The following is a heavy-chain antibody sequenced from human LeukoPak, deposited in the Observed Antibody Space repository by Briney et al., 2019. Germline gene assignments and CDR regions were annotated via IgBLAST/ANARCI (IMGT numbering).Heavy chain of an antibody. CDR2: INPGGSYT. V-gene: IGHV3-74*01. Sequence: PGGSRRPSCAASGFTFSDYWIYWVRHAPGKGLMWVSRINPGGSYTNYADSVKGRFTISRDNAKNTVFLQMNSLRADDTGVYYCGRDLDTWGAGTLVTVSA. J-gene: IGHJ1*01. CDR1: GFTFSDYW. D-gene: IGHD3-9*01. CDR3: GRDLDT.